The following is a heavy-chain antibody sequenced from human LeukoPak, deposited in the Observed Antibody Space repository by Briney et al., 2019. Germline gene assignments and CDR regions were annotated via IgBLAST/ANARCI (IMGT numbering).Heavy chain of an antibody. V-gene: IGHV4-4*07. CDR3: AREKTPMVRGVTNWFDP. CDR1: GGSISSYY. J-gene: IGHJ5*02. CDR2: IYTSGST. Sequence: PSETLSLTCTVSGGSISSYYWSWIRQPAGKGLEWIGRIYTSGSTNYNPSLKSRVTMSVDTSKNQFSLKLSSVTAADTAVYYCAREKTPMVRGVTNWFDPWGQGTLVTVSS. D-gene: IGHD3-10*01.